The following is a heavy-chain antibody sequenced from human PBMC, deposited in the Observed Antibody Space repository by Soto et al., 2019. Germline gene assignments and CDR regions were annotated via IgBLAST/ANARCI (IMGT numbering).Heavy chain of an antibody. D-gene: IGHD1-1*01. CDR2: ISAYNGNT. V-gene: IGHV1-18*01. J-gene: IGHJ5*02. Sequence: GASGKVSCKASGYTFTSYGISWVRQAPGQGLEWMGWISAYNGNTNYAQKLQGRVTMTTDTSTSTAYMELRSLRSDDTAVYYCARDRPWNNPDYNWFDPWGQGTLVTVSS. CDR1: GYTFTSYG. CDR3: ARDRPWNNPDYNWFDP.